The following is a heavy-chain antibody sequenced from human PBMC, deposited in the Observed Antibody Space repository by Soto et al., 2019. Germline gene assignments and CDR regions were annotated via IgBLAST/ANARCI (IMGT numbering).Heavy chain of an antibody. D-gene: IGHD6-25*01. V-gene: IGHV3-30-3*01. J-gene: IGHJ4*02. Sequence: GGSLGVSSASSVFTFRSYSMHWVRQAPGKGLEWVSVISYDGDSIFYTDSVKGRFTISRDNSKNTLYLQMSSLRAEDTAVYYCAAAEQRLADPFDYWGQGTLVTGSS. CDR3: AAAEQRLADPFDY. CDR1: VFTFRSYS. CDR2: ISYDGDSI.